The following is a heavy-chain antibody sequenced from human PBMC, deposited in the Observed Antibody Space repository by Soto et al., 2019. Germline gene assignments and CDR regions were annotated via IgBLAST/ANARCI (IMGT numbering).Heavy chain of an antibody. CDR1: GFNFKNYA. D-gene: IGHD2-21*02. CDR2: ISYDGSIE. CDR3: AREVGVCDWSPLLGF. V-gene: IGHV3-30-3*01. J-gene: IGHJ6*04. Sequence: VGSLRLSCAASGFNFKNYAMHWVRQAQGKGLEWVAVISYDGSIEFYADSVKGRFTISRDDFKNTMFLQMGSLRVEGTAVYYCAREVGVCDWSPLLGFWGKRASETDSS.